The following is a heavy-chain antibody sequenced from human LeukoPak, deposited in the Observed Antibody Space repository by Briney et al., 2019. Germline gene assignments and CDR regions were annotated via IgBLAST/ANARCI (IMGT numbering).Heavy chain of an antibody. D-gene: IGHD3-10*01. V-gene: IGHV3-23*01. CDR1: GFTFSSYA. CDR2: ISGSGGST. J-gene: IGHJ4*02. Sequence: GGSLRLSCAASGFTFSSYAMSWVRQAPGKGLEWVSAISGSGGSTYYADSVKGRFTISRDNPKNTLYLQMNSLRAEDTAVYYCAKFVLLWFGELSYFDYWGQGTPVTVFS. CDR3: AKFVLLWFGELSYFDY.